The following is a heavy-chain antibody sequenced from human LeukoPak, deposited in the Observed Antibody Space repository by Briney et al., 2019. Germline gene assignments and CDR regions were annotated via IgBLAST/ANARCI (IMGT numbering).Heavy chain of an antibody. CDR3: ARLTVAGLRRFDY. Sequence: PSETLSLTCAVSGGSISSSNWWSWVRQPPGKGLEWIGEIYHSGSTYYNPSLKSRVTISVDTSKTQFSLKLSSVTAADTAVYYCARLTVAGLRRFDYWGQGTLVTVSS. J-gene: IGHJ4*02. CDR1: GGSISSSNW. V-gene: IGHV4-4*02. D-gene: IGHD6-19*01. CDR2: IYHSGST.